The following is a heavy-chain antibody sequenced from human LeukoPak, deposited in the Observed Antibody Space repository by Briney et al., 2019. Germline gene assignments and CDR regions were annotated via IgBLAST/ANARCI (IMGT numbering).Heavy chain of an antibody. Sequence: GGSLRLSCAASGFTFSSYGMHWVRQAPGKGLEWVAFIRYDGSNKYYADSMKGRFTISRDNAKNSLYLQMNSLRAEDTAVYFCARGIYTSSPRNPKNFFDYWGQGTLVTVS. D-gene: IGHD2-2*02. CDR3: ARGIYTSSPRNPKNFFDY. V-gene: IGHV3-30*02. CDR1: GFTFSSYG. J-gene: IGHJ4*02. CDR2: IRYDGSNK.